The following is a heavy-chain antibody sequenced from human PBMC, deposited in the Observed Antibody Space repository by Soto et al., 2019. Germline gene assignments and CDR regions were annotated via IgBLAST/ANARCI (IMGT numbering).Heavy chain of an antibody. CDR3: AKDPRGNGDVTHYYNGMDV. CDR1: GFRFSSYG. D-gene: IGHD4-17*01. J-gene: IGHJ6*02. Sequence: QAQLVESGGGVVQPGRSLRLSCAVSGFRFSSYGVHWVRQAPGKGLEWVALISDDGRNTFYPDSVKGRFSISRDNSKNTVYLQMNSLRADDTAVYYCAKDPRGNGDVTHYYNGMDVWGQGTTVTVSS. V-gene: IGHV3-30*18. CDR2: ISDDGRNT.